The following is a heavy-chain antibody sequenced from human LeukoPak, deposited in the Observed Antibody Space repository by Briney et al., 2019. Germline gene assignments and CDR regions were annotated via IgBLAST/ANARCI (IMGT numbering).Heavy chain of an antibody. CDR2: IYYTGST. J-gene: IGHJ3*02. CDR3: ARDFRATARFDAFDI. D-gene: IGHD5-12*01. V-gene: IGHV4-59*01. Sequence: PSETLSLTCTVSGGSISSYYWSWIRQPPGKGLEWIGYIYYTGSTNYNPSLKRRVTISVDTSKNQFSLRLSSVTAADTAVYYCARDFRATARFDAFDIWGQGTMVTVSS. CDR1: GGSISSYY.